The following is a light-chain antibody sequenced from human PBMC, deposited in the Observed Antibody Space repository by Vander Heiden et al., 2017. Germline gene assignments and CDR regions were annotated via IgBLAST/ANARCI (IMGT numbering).Light chain of an antibody. CDR1: SSNIGADYD. CDR2: GNT. J-gene: IGLJ2*01. V-gene: IGLV1-40*01. Sequence: QSLLTQPPSVPGAPGQTVIISCTGSSSNIGADYDVHWYQHLPGTAPKLLIYGNTLRASGVPDRFSGSKSATSASLAITGLQAEDEADYYCQSFDSGLGVIFGGGTRLTV. CDR3: QSFDSGLGVI.